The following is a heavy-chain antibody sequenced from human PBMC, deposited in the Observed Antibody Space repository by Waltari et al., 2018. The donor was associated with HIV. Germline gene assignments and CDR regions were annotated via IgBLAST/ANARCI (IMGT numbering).Heavy chain of an antibody. D-gene: IGHD1-1*01. J-gene: IGHJ3*02. V-gene: IGHV4-61*01. CDR2: VFDSGST. CDR1: GDSVTTGIYY. Sequence: QVQLHESSPGLVKPSEALSLTCAVSGDSVTTGIYYWSWIGQPPGKGVEWLGYVFDSGSTNYNPSLKSRVTISLETSKNLFSRKLTSVTAGDKALYYCARTNWDDAFDIWGQGTMVIVSS. CDR3: ARTNWDDAFDI.